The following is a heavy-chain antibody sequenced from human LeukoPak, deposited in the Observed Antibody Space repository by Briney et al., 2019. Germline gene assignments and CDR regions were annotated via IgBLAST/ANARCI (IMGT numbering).Heavy chain of an antibody. V-gene: IGHV4-59*01. D-gene: IGHD3-10*01. CDR1: GGSISSYY. CDR2: IYYSGST. Sequence: SETLSLTCTVSGGSISSYYWSWIRQPPGKGLEWIGYIYYSGSTNYKPSLKSRVTISVDTSKNQFSLKLGSVTAADTAVYYCARVDYGSGSYYKFDPWGQGTLVTVSS. J-gene: IGHJ5*02. CDR3: ARVDYGSGSYYKFDP.